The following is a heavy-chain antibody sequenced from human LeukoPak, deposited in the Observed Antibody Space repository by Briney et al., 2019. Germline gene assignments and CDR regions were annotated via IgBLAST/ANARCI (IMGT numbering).Heavy chain of an antibody. D-gene: IGHD3-22*01. J-gene: IGHJ4*02. CDR1: GGSFSGYY. Sequence: SETLSLTCAVYGGSFSGYYWSWIRQPPGKGLEWIGEINHSGSTNYNPSLKSRVTISVDTSKNQFSLKLSSVTAADTAVYYCARLRAYYDSGGYFDYWGQGTLVTVSS. CDR3: ARLRAYYDSGGYFDY. CDR2: INHSGST. V-gene: IGHV4-34*01.